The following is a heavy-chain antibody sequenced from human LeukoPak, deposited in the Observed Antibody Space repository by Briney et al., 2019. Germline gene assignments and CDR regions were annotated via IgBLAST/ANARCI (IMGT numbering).Heavy chain of an antibody. CDR2: ISWDGGDT. V-gene: IGHV3-43*01. D-gene: IGHD3-10*01. Sequence: GGSLRLSCAASGFTFDDYSMHWVRQAPGKGLEWVSLISWDGGDTYYADSVKGRFTISRDNAKNSLYLQMNSLRAEDTAVYYCARDPAGSGPYYYYYYMDVWGKGTTVTVSS. J-gene: IGHJ6*03. CDR3: ARDPAGSGPYYYYYYMDV. CDR1: GFTFDDYS.